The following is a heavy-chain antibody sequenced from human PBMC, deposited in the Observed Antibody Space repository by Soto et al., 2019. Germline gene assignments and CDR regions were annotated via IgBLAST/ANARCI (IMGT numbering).Heavy chain of an antibody. J-gene: IGHJ4*02. D-gene: IGHD3-3*01. CDR3: ARGLRYYDFWSGSSPGQQLVPY. CDR2: ISGSGGST. CDR1: GFTFSSYA. Sequence: EVQLLESGGGLVQPGGSLRLSCAASGFTFSSYAMTWVRQAPGKGLEWVSAISGSGGSTYYADSVKGRFTISRDNSKNXRYLQMNRLRAEDRAVYYCARGLRYYDFWSGSSPGQQLVPYWGQGTLVTVSS. V-gene: IGHV3-23*01.